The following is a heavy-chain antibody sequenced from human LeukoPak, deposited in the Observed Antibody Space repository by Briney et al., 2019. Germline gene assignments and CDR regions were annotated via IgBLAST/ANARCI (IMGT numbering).Heavy chain of an antibody. CDR1: GGSISSGSCY. V-gene: IGHV4-39*01. CDR2: IYYSGSS. J-gene: IGHJ4*02. D-gene: IGHD5-24*01. CDR3: ARRAHNSVYFDY. Sequence: SETLSLTCTVSGGSISSGSCYWGWIRQPPGKGLEWIGSIYYSGSSYYDPSLKSRVTISVDTSKNQFSLKLSSVTAADTAVYYCARRAHNSVYFDYWGQGTLVTVSS.